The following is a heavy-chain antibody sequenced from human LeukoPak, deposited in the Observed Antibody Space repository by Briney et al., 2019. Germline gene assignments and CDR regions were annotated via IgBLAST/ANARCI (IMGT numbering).Heavy chain of an antibody. CDR1: GGSISSYY. CDR3: ARTARGYSYGIDY. V-gene: IGHV4-59*08. Sequence: ASETLSLTCTVSGGSISSYYWSWIRQPPGKGLEWIGYIYYSGSTNYNPSLKSRVTISVDTSKNQFSLKLSSVTAADTAVYYCARTARGYSYGIDYWGQGTLVTVSS. D-gene: IGHD5-18*01. CDR2: IYYSGST. J-gene: IGHJ4*02.